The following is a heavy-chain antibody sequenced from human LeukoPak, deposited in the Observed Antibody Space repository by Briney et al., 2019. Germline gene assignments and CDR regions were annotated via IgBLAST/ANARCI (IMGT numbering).Heavy chain of an antibody. D-gene: IGHD3-22*01. CDR3: ARDLADSSGYYPWYFDY. J-gene: IGHJ4*02. CDR1: GYTFTSYG. V-gene: IGHV1-18*01. Sequence: ASVKVSCNASGYTFTSYGISWVRQAPGQGLEWMGWISAYNGNTNYAQKLQGRVTMTTDTSTSTAYMELRSLRSDDTAVYYCARDLADSSGYYPWYFDYWGQGTLVTVSS. CDR2: ISAYNGNT.